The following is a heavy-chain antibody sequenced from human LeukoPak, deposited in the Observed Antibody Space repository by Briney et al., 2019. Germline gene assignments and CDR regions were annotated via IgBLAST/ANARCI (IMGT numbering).Heavy chain of an antibody. V-gene: IGHV3-30*02. CDR3: AKGYCSSTSCYRYYYYMDV. Sequence: PGGSLRLSCAASGFTFSSYGMHWVRQAPGKGLEWVAFIRYDGSNKYYADSVKGRFTISRDNSKNTLYLQMNSLRAEDTAVYYCAKGYCSSTSCYRYYYYMDVWGKGTTVTVSS. CDR2: IRYDGSNK. CDR1: GFTFSSYG. J-gene: IGHJ6*03. D-gene: IGHD2-2*02.